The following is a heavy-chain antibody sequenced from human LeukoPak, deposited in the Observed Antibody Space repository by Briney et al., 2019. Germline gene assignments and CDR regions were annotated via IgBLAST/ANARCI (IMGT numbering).Heavy chain of an antibody. V-gene: IGHV3-64*01. CDR3: ARLGLARTADY. D-gene: IGHD3-16*01. J-gene: IGHJ4*02. Sequence: GGSLRLSCAASGFTFSSYAMHWVRQPPGKGVEYVSAISSNGGSTYYANSVKGRFTISRDNSKNTLYLQMGSLRAEDMAVYYCARLGLARTADYWGQGTLVTVSS. CDR2: ISSNGGST. CDR1: GFTFSSYA.